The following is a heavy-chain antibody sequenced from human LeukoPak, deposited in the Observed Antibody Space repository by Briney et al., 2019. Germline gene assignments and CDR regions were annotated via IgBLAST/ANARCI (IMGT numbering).Heavy chain of an antibody. CDR2: ISYDGSNK. J-gene: IGHJ4*02. CDR3: ARDDPWHKEEYYFDY. CDR1: GFTFSSYG. Sequence: GGSLRLSCAASGFTFSSYGMHWVRQAPGKGLEWVAVISYDGSNKYYADSVKGRFTISRDNAKNSLYLQMNSLRAEDTAVYYCARDDPWHKEEYYFDYWGQGTLVTVSS. D-gene: IGHD2-21*01. V-gene: IGHV3-30*03.